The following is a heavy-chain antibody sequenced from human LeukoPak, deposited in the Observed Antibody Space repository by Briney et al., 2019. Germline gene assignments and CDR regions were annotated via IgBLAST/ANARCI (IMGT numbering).Heavy chain of an antibody. J-gene: IGHJ4*02. CDR3: ARDRGYSWNYAAFDY. CDR2: IYTSGST. V-gene: IGHV4-4*07. CDR1: GGSISSYY. Sequence: SETLSLTCPVSGGSISSYYWSWIRQPAGKGLEWIGRIYTSGSTNYNPSLKSRVTVSVDTSKNQFSLKQSSVTAADTAVYYCARDRGYSWNYAAFDYWGQGTLVTVSS. D-gene: IGHD1-7*01.